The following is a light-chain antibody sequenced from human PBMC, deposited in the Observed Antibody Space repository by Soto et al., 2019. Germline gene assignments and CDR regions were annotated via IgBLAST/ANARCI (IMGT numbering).Light chain of an antibody. J-gene: IGKJ2*01. CDR1: QSISTY. Sequence: DIQMTQSPSSLSASVGDRVTITCRASQSISTYVNWYQQKAGKAPKLLIHAASSLQSGVPSRFSGSGSGTDFTLTISSLQPEDFATYFCQESYSTLRYTFGQGTKLEIK. V-gene: IGKV1-39*01. CDR2: AAS. CDR3: QESYSTLRYT.